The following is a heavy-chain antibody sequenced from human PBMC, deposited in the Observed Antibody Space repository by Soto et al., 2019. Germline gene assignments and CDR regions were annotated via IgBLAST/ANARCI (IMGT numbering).Heavy chain of an antibody. D-gene: IGHD3-10*01. V-gene: IGHV4-59*01. CDR1: GGSISSYY. CDR2: IYYSGST. CDR3: ARDGPAMVRGVIIDYYGMDV. Sequence: SETLSLTCTVSGGSISSYYCSWIRQPPGKGLEWIGYIYYSGSTNYNPSLKSRVTISVDTSKNQFSLKLSSVTAADTAVYYCARDGPAMVRGVIIDYYGMDVWGQGTTVTVS. J-gene: IGHJ6*02.